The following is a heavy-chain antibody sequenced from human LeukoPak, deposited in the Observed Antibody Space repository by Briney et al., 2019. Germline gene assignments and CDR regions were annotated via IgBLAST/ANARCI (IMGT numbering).Heavy chain of an antibody. J-gene: IGHJ6*02. CDR2: ISGSGGST. CDR1: GFTFSSYW. Sequence: GGSLRLSCAASGFTFSSYWMSWVRQAPEKGLEWVSAISGSGGSTYYADSVKGRFTISRDNSKNTLYLQMNSLRAEDTAVYYCARCLREVRGVIHYYYYGMDVWGQGTTVTVSS. D-gene: IGHD3-10*01. V-gene: IGHV3-23*01. CDR3: ARCLREVRGVIHYYYYGMDV.